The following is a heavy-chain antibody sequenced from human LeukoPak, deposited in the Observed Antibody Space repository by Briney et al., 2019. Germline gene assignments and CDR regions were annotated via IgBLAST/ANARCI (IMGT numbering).Heavy chain of an antibody. V-gene: IGHV3-15*01. CDR1: GFTFSNAW. D-gene: IGHD3-3*01. CDR2: IKSKTDGGTT. J-gene: IGHJ4*02. Sequence: PGGSLRLSCAASGFTFSNAWMSWVRQAPGKGLEWVGRIKSKTDGGTTDYAAPVKGRFTISRDDSKNTLYLQMNSLKTEDTAVYYCTTDRGGLPYYDFWSGYRWYFDYWGQGTLVTVSS. CDR3: TTDRGGLPYYDFWSGYRWYFDY.